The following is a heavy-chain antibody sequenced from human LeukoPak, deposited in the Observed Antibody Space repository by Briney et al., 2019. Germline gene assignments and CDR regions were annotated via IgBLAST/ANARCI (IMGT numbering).Heavy chain of an antibody. Sequence: GGALRLSCAASGFTFSSYWMHWVRQAPGKGLVWVSRINSDGSSTSYADSVKGRFTISRDNAKNTLYLQMNSLRAEDTAVYYCARARAGDTAPDYWGQGTLVTVSS. J-gene: IGHJ4*02. CDR2: INSDGSST. CDR3: ARARAGDTAPDY. V-gene: IGHV3-74*01. CDR1: GFTFSSYW. D-gene: IGHD5-18*01.